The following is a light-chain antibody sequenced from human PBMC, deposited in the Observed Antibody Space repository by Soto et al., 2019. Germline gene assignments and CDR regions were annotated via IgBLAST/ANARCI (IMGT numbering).Light chain of an antibody. CDR2: GAS. Sequence: DVQMTQSPSSLSASVGDRVTITCRASQDINSYLAWYQQKPGNAPKSLIYGASSLQTGVPSRFSGSESGTDFTLTIRNLQPEDSATYYCQQYNIYPLTFGGGTKVEIK. CDR1: QDINSY. V-gene: IGKV1D-16*01. J-gene: IGKJ4*01. CDR3: QQYNIYPLT.